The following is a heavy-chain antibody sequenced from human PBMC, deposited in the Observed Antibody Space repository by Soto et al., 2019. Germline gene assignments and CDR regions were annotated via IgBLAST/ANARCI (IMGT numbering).Heavy chain of an antibody. CDR1: GGSISSSSYY. Sequence: PSETLSLTCTVSGGSISSSSYYWGWIRQPPGKGLEWIGSIYYSGSTYYNPSLKSRVTISVDTSKNQFSLKLSSVTAADTAVYYCARLTGAPYYYDSSGYYPRGFDYWGQGTLVTVSS. V-gene: IGHV4-39*01. D-gene: IGHD3-22*01. CDR3: ARLTGAPYYYDSSGYYPRGFDY. CDR2: IYYSGST. J-gene: IGHJ4*02.